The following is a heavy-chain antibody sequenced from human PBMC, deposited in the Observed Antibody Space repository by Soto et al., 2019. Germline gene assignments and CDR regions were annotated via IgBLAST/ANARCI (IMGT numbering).Heavy chain of an antibody. D-gene: IGHD3-3*01. V-gene: IGHV1-3*01. Sequence: GASVKVSCTASGYTFTSYAMHWVRQAPGQRLGWMGWINAGNGNTKYSQKFQGRVTITRDTSASTAYMELSSLRSEDTAVYYCARERAYDYDFWSGSLRGRYYYGMDVWGQGTTVTVSS. CDR1: GYTFTSYA. J-gene: IGHJ6*02. CDR3: ARERAYDYDFWSGSLRGRYYYGMDV. CDR2: INAGNGNT.